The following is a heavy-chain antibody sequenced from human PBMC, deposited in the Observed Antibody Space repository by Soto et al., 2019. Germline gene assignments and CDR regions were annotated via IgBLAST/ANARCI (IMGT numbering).Heavy chain of an antibody. V-gene: IGHV3-30-3*01. CDR2: TSYDGSNK. Sequence: QVQLVESGGGVVQPGRSLRLSCAASGFTFSIHAMHWVRQAPGKGLEWMAVTSYDGSNKYYAGSVKGRFTISRDSSKNTMYLRTNSLSPEDMAVYSCASVLCSYGFGGDIDICGSGTRVTVSS. CDR1: GFTFSIHA. D-gene: IGHD5-18*01. J-gene: IGHJ3*02. CDR3: ASVLCSYGFGGDIDI.